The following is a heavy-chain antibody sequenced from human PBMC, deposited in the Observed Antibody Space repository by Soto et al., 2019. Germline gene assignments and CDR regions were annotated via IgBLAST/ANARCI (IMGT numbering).Heavy chain of an antibody. CDR3: ARGSHSPGIAVAGYYY. V-gene: IGHV1-69*13. CDR2: IIPIFGTA. D-gene: IGHD6-19*01. Sequence: GASVKVSCKASGFPFSSYAISWVRQAPGQGLEWMGGIIPIFGTANYAQKFQGRVTITADESTTTAYLEVSSLTSEDTAMYYCARGSHSPGIAVAGYYYWGQGTLVTVSS. J-gene: IGHJ4*02. CDR1: GFPFSSYA.